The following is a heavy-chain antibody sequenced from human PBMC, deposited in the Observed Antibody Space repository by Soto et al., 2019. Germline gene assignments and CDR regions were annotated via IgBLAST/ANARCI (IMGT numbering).Heavy chain of an antibody. V-gene: IGHV5-51*01. CDR1: GYSFTSYW. Sequence: GESLKISCQGSGYSFTSYWIGWVRQMPGKDLEWMGIIYPGDSDTRYSPSLQGQVTISADKSISTAFLRWSSLKASDTTIFYFARLLVHSGSYFNYYYGMDVWGKGTRVTVS. CDR2: IYPGDSDT. CDR3: ARLLVHSGSYFNYYYGMDV. J-gene: IGHJ6*04. D-gene: IGHD1-26*01.